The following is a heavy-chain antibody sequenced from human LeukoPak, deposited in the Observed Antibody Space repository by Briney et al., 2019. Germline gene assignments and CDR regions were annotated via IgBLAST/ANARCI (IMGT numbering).Heavy chain of an antibody. D-gene: IGHD6-19*01. V-gene: IGHV3-23*01. CDR1: GFTFSGSS. CDR2: ISGSGANT. Sequence: GGSLRLSCAASGFTFSGSSMTWVRQAPGKGLEWVSAISGSGANTYYADSVKGRFTISRDNSKKTLYLQMSSLRAEDTAVYYRAKRHASGWYSLDYWGQGTLVTVSS. CDR3: AKRHASGWYSLDY. J-gene: IGHJ4*02.